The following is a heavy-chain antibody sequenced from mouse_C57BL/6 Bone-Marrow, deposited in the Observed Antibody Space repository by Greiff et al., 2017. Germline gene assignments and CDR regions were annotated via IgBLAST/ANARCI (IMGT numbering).Heavy chain of an antibody. V-gene: IGHV1-69*01. Sequence: QVQLQQPGAELVMPGASVKLSCKASGYTFTSYWMHWVKQRPGQGLEWIGEIDPSDSYTNYNQKFKGKSTLTVDKSSSTAYMQLSSLTSEDSAVYCCARESRQLRPYYFDYWGQGTTLTVSS. J-gene: IGHJ2*01. CDR1: GYTFTSYW. D-gene: IGHD3-2*02. CDR2: IDPSDSYT. CDR3: ARESRQLRPYYFDY.